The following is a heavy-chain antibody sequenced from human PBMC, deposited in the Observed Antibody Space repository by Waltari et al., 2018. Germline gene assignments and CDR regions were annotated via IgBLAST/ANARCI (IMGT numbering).Heavy chain of an antibody. CDR3: ARGDTMVQGVPFDY. D-gene: IGHD3-10*01. V-gene: IGHV4-39*07. CDR2: IYYSGST. J-gene: IGHJ4*02. CDR1: GGSISSSSYY. Sequence: QLQLQESGPGLVKPSETLSLTCTVSGGSISSSSYYWGWIRQPPGKGLEWIGSIYYSGSTYYNPSLKSRVTISVDTSKNQFSLKLSSVTAADTAVYYCARGDTMVQGVPFDYWGQGTLVTVSS.